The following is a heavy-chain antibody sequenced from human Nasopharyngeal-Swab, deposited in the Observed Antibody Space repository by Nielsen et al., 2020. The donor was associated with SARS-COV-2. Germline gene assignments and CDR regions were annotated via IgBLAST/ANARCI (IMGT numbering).Heavy chain of an antibody. D-gene: IGHD3-10*01. CDR2: IYHSGST. Sequence: SETLSLTCAVSGGSISSSNWWSWVRQPPGKGLEWIGEIYHSGSTNYNPSLKSRVTISVDKSKNQFSLKLSSVTAADTAVYYCARAPMVRGVIRHYYYYGMDVWGQGTTVTVSS. J-gene: IGHJ6*02. V-gene: IGHV4-4*02. CDR1: GGSISSSNW. CDR3: ARAPMVRGVIRHYYYYGMDV.